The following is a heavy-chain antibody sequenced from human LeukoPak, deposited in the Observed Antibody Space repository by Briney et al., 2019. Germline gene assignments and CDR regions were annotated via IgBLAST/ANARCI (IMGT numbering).Heavy chain of an antibody. CDR3: ARGWGRAVAGNFY. CDR1: GGSLSGYY. J-gene: IGHJ4*02. Sequence: PSETLSLTCAVYGGSLSGYYWSRIRQPPGKGLEWIGEINQSGGTNYNPSLKSRVSISVDTSKSQFSLKLSSVTAADTAVYYCARGWGRAVAGNFYWGRGTPVTVSS. D-gene: IGHD6-19*01. CDR2: INQSGGT. V-gene: IGHV4-34*01.